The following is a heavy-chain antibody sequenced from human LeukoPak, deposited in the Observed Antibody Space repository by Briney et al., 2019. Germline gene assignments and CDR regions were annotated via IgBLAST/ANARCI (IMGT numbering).Heavy chain of an antibody. J-gene: IGHJ4*02. CDR3: ARQPGSGLFILP. CDR1: GVSISSSNSY. D-gene: IGHD3/OR15-3a*01. CDR2: IYYSGNT. Sequence: SETLSLTCTVSGVSISSSNSYWGWIRQPPGKGLEWIGSIYYSGNTYYNASLKSQVSISIDTSKNQFSLKLTSVTAADTAVYYCARQPGSGLFILPGGQGTLVTVSS. V-gene: IGHV4-39*01.